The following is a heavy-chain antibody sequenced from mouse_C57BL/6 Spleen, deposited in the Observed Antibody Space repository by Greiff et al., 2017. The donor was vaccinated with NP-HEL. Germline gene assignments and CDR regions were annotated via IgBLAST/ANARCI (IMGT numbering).Heavy chain of an antibody. CDR3: ARPYGRYYAMDY. J-gene: IGHJ4*01. CDR1: GYTFTSYW. D-gene: IGHD1-1*02. Sequence: QVQLQQPGAELVMPGASVKLSCKASGYTFTSYWMHWVKQRPGQGLEWIGELDPSDSYTNYNQKFKGKSTLTVDKSSSTAYMQLSSLTSEDSAVYYCARPYGRYYAMDYWGQGTSVTVSS. CDR2: LDPSDSYT. V-gene: IGHV1-69*01.